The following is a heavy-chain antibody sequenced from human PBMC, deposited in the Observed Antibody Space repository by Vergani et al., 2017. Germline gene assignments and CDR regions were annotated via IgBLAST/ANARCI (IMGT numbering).Heavy chain of an antibody. J-gene: IGHJ5*02. D-gene: IGHD1-26*01. Sequence: EVQLVESGGGLVQPGGSLRLSCAASGFSVSSNYMSWVRQAPGKGLEWVSVLYAGGTPYYADSVRGRFTISRDNSKNTLYLQMNSLRPEDTAVYFCARTTIAWCQGSLVIVSS. V-gene: IGHV3-66*02. CDR1: GFSVSSNY. CDR3: ARTTIA. CDR2: LYAGGTP.